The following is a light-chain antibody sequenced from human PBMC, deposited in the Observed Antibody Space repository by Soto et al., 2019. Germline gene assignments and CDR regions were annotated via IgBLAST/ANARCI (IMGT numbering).Light chain of an antibody. J-gene: IGKJ4*01. CDR1: QSISNN. CDR3: RQRSNWLALT. V-gene: IGKV3-11*01. Sequence: EIVLTQSPATLSLSPGERATLSCRASQSISNNLAWYQQKPGQAPRLLIYDASNRATGIPARFSGSGSGTDFTLTISSLETEDFAVYYCRQRSNWLALTFGGGTKVEIK. CDR2: DAS.